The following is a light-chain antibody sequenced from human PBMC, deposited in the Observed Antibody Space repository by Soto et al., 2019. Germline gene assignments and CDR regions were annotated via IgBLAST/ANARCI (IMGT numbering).Light chain of an antibody. CDR3: QQYDEWPLT. CDR1: QNVKTR. V-gene: IGKV3-15*01. J-gene: IGKJ4*01. Sequence: EKVMTQSPATLSVSPGERATLSCRASQNVKTRLAWYQQKPGQAPRLLIYDAFTRATGIPARFSGIASGTDFTLPISSLQSEDFEVYYCQQYDEWPLTFGGGTKVEIK. CDR2: DAF.